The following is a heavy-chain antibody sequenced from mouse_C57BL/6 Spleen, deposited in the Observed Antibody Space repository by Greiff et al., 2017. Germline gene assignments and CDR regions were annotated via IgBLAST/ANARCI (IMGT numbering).Heavy chain of an antibody. CDR3: ARGGGSSYDWYFDV. CDR2: ISYSGST. J-gene: IGHJ1*03. V-gene: IGHV3-1*01. CDR1: GYSITSGYD. Sequence: EVKLQESGPGMVKPSQSLSLTCTVTGYSITSGYDWHWIRHFPGNKLEWMGYISYSGSTNYNPSLKSRISITHDTSKNHFFLKLNSVTTEDTATYYCARGGGSSYDWYFDVWGTGTTVTVSS. D-gene: IGHD1-1*01.